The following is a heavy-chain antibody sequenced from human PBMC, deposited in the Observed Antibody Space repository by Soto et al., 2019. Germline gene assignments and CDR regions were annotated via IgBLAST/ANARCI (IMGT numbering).Heavy chain of an antibody. CDR3: SRHFDVDPCLDHYDFDL. CDR1: GVSLTPYF. CDR2: IYASGRT. D-gene: IGHD3-9*01. V-gene: IGHV4-4*07. Sequence: QVQLQESGPGLVKPSETLSLTCTVSGVSLTPYFWSWIRQPAGEAPEWLGHIYASGRTTYNPSLKSRVTMFVSQTQVSLRLTSVTAADTAVYYCSRHFDVDPCLDHYDFDLWGRGALVTVSS. J-gene: IGHJ2*01.